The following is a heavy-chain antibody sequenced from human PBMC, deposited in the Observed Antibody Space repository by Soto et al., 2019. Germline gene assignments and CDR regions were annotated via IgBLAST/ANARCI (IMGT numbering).Heavy chain of an antibody. CDR2: IYHIGSP. J-gene: IGHJ5*01. CDR1: GGSISSGGYY. V-gene: IGHV4-31*03. CDR3: VRDRALDSSGHWFDS. Sequence: SETLSLTCTVSGGSISSGGYYWTWIRQLPGKGLEWIGYIYHIGSPSYNPSLKSRLSMSLDTSKNQFSLNLTSVTAADTAIYYCVRDRALDSSGHWFDSWGQGTLVTVSS. D-gene: IGHD6-19*01.